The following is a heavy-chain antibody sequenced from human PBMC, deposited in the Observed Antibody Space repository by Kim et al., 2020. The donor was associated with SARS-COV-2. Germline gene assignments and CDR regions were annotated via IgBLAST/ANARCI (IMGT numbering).Heavy chain of an antibody. CDR1: GFTFSSYG. V-gene: IGHV3-30*18. CDR3: AKDPGSSINYGMDV. D-gene: IGHD1-26*01. Sequence: GGSLRLSCAASGFTFSSYGMHWVRQAPGKGLEWVAVISYDGSNKYYADSVKGRFTISRDNSKNTLYLQMNSLRAEDTAVYYCAKDPGSSINYGMDVWGQGTTVTVS. CDR2: ISYDGSNK. J-gene: IGHJ6*02.